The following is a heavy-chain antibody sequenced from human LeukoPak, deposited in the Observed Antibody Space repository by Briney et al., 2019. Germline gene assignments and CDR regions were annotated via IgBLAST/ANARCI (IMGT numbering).Heavy chain of an antibody. J-gene: IGHJ4*02. Sequence: GGSLRLSCVASGFTMRTYGMSWVRQAPGKGLEWVSGTPSGGDNTYYADSVKGRFTVSRDNAKNSLYLQMNSLRAEDTAVYYCARVKYNWNDYWGQGTLVTVSS. D-gene: IGHD1-20*01. CDR3: ARVKYNWNDY. CDR2: TPSGGDNT. V-gene: IGHV3-21*01. CDR1: GFTMRTYG.